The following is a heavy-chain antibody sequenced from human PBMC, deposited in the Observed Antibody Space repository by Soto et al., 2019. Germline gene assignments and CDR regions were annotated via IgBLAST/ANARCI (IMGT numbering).Heavy chain of an antibody. Sequence: EVQLVESGGGLVKPGGSLRLSCAASGFTFSSYNMNWVRQPPGKGLEWVSSITSSSTYIFYADSVKGRFTISRDNAKNSLYLQMNSLRADVTAVYYCARYSGTYRDYWGQGTLVTVSS. D-gene: IGHD1-26*01. CDR3: ARYSGTYRDY. J-gene: IGHJ4*02. CDR1: GFTFSSYN. CDR2: ITSSSTYI. V-gene: IGHV3-21*01.